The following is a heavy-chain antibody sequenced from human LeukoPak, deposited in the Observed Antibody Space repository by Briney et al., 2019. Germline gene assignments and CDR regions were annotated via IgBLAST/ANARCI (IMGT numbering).Heavy chain of an antibody. CDR2: ISWNSGSI. J-gene: IGHJ4*02. V-gene: IGHV3-9*03. CDR3: AKGGPVYSSGWEYFDY. CDR1: GFTFDDYA. Sequence: GGSLRLSCAASGFTFDDYAMDWVRQAPGKCLGWVSGISWNSGSIGYADSVKGRFTISRDNAKNSLYLQMSSLRAEDMALYYCAKGGPVYSSGWEYFDYWGQGTLVTVSS. D-gene: IGHD6-19*01.